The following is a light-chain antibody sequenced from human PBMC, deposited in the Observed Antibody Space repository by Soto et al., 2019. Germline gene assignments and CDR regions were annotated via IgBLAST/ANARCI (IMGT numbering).Light chain of an antibody. V-gene: IGKV1-27*01. CDR3: QKYSRAPWT. CDR2: TAS. Sequence: DIQMTQSPSSLSASVGDRVTITCRASHDISNFLAWYQQRPGKVPKLLIHTASTLQSGIPSRFSGSGSGTDFTLTISSLQPEDVATYYCQKYSRAPWTFGRGTKVDIK. CDR1: HDISNF. J-gene: IGKJ1*01.